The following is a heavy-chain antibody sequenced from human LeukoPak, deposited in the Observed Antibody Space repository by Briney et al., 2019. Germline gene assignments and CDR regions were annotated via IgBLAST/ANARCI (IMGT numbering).Heavy chain of an antibody. CDR3: ARDLIDYGSGSYYALGY. CDR2: ISGSGGST. J-gene: IGHJ4*02. V-gene: IGHV3-23*01. Sequence: GGSLRLSCAASGFTFSSYAMSWVRQAPGKGLEWVSAISGSGGSTYYADSVKGRFTISRDNSKNTLYLQMNSLRAEDTAVYYCARDLIDYGSGSYYALGYWGQGTLVTVSS. D-gene: IGHD3-10*01. CDR1: GFTFSSYA.